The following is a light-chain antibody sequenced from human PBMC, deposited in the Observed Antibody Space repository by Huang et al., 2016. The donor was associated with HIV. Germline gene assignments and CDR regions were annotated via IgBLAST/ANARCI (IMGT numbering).Light chain of an antibody. Sequence: IVMTQSPLSLPVTPGEPASISCRSSQSLLHSNGYIYLDWYLQKPGQSPQLLIYLGSTRASGVPDRFSGSGSGTDFTLKISRVEAEDVGVYYCMQALQTPRTFGPGTKVDIK. V-gene: IGKV2-28*01. J-gene: IGKJ3*01. CDR1: QSLLHSNGYIY. CDR2: LGS. CDR3: MQALQTPRT.